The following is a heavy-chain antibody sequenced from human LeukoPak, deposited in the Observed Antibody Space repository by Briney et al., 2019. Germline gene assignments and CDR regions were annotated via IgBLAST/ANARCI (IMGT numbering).Heavy chain of an antibody. Sequence: SETLSLTCAVYGGSFSGYYWSWIRQPPGKGLEWIGEINHSGSTNYNPSLKSRVTISADTSKNQFSLKLSSVTAADTAVYYCEGIAAAGTDYFDYWGQGTLVTVSS. CDR2: INHSGST. D-gene: IGHD6-13*01. CDR3: EGIAAAGTDYFDY. V-gene: IGHV4-34*01. J-gene: IGHJ4*02. CDR1: GGSFSGYY.